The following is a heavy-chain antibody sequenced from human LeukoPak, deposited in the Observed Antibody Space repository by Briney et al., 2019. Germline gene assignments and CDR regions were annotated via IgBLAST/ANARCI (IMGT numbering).Heavy chain of an antibody. J-gene: IGHJ4*02. V-gene: IGHV1-2*02. Sequence: ASVPVSCKASGYTFTGYYMHWVRQAPGQGLEWMGWINPNSGGTNYAQKFQGRVTMTRDTSISTAYMELSRLRSDDTAVYYCARGNAWGNYDKNTPTDYWGQGPLVTVSS. CDR3: ARGNAWGNYDKNTPTDY. CDR2: INPNSGGT. CDR1: GYTFTGYY. D-gene: IGHD4-11*01.